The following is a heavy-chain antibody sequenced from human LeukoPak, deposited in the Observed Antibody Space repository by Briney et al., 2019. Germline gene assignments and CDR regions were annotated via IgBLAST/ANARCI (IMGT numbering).Heavy chain of an antibody. D-gene: IGHD3-10*01. Sequence: SETLSLTCAVYSRSFSGYYWTWFRQPPGKGLEWIGEFNHNWGAKYNPSLTSRVTISVDTSKNHLSLSLNSVTTADTAVYYCAASLWFGIYPDYWGQGSLVTVSS. J-gene: IGHJ4*02. CDR2: FNHNWGA. CDR1: SRSFSGYY. CDR3: AASLWFGIYPDY. V-gene: IGHV4-34*01.